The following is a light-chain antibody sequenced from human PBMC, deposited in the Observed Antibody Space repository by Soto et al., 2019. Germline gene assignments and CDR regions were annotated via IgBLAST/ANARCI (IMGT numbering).Light chain of an antibody. CDR2: ENN. Sequence: QSVLTQPPSVSAAPGQKVTISCSGSSSKIGNNYVSWYQQLPGTAPKLLIYENNKRPSGIPDRFSGSKSGTSATLGITGLQTGDEADYYCGTWDSSLSAVYVFGTGTKVTV. J-gene: IGLJ1*01. CDR3: GTWDSSLSAVYV. V-gene: IGLV1-51*02. CDR1: SSKIGNNY.